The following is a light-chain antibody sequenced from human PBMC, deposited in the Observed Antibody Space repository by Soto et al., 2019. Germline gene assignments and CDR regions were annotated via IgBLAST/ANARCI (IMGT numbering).Light chain of an antibody. Sequence: QAVLTKPASVNGFPGLSITISCTGTSSDVGGYNYVSWYQQHPGKAPKLIIFDVNKRPSGVPDRFSGSKSGSTASLTISGLQAEDEADYYCCSYGGSFYVVGTGTKVTVL. CDR1: SSDVGGYNY. V-gene: IGLV2-11*01. CDR2: DVN. CDR3: CSYGGSFYV. J-gene: IGLJ1*01.